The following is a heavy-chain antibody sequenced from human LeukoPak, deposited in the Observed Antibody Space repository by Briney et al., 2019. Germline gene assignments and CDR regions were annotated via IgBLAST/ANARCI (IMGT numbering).Heavy chain of an antibody. CDR2: INHSGST. V-gene: IGHV4-34*01. J-gene: IGHJ6*02. CDR1: GGSFSGYY. CDR3: ARGASSGWLDYYYYYYGMDV. D-gene: IGHD6-19*01. Sequence: KPSETLSLTCAVYGGSFSGYYWSWIRQPPGKGLEWIGEINHSGSTNYNPSLESRVTISVDTSKNQFSLKLSSVTAADTAVYYCARGASSGWLDYYYYYYGMDVWGQGTTVTVSS.